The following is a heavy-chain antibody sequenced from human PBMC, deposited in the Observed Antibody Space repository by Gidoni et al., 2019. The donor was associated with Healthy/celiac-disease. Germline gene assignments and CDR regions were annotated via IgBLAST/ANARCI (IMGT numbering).Heavy chain of an antibody. V-gene: IGHV4-39*01. D-gene: IGHD3-22*01. Sequence: QLQLQESGPGIVRPSETLSLRCTGCGGSISRSSYYWGWIRQPPGKGLAWIGSIYYSGSTYYNPSLKSRVTISVDTSNNQFSLKLSPVTAADTAVYYCARHLGYYASSGYYSDDFDLWGQGTLVTVSS. CDR3: ARHLGYYASSGYYSDDFDL. CDR1: GGSISRSSYY. CDR2: IYYSGST. J-gene: IGHJ4*02.